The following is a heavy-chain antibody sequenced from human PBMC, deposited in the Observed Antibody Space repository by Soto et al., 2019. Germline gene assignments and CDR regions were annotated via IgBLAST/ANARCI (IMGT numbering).Heavy chain of an antibody. Sequence: PGGSLRLSCAASGFTFSSYGMHWVRQAPGEGLEWVAVISYDGSNKYYADSVKGRFTISRDNSKNTLYLQMNSLRAEDTAVYYCAKDLGTIWFGELLGMDVWGQGTTVTVSS. CDR3: AKDLGTIWFGELLGMDV. V-gene: IGHV3-30*18. J-gene: IGHJ6*02. CDR2: ISYDGSNK. D-gene: IGHD3-10*01. CDR1: GFTFSSYG.